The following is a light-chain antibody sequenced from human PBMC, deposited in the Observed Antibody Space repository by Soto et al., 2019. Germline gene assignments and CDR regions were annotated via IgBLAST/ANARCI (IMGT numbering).Light chain of an antibody. J-gene: IGKJ1*01. CDR3: QQYGSSPRT. CDR2: GAS. V-gene: IGKV3-20*01. Sequence: EIVLTQSPGTLSLSPGERATLSCRASESVSSSYLAWYQQKPGQAPRLLIYGASSRATGIPDRFSGSGYGTDFTLIISRLEPEDFAVYYCQQYGSSPRTFGLGTKVEIK. CDR1: ESVSSSY.